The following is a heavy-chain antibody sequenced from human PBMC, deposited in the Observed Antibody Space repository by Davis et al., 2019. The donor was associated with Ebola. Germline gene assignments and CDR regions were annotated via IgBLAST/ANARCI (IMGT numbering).Heavy chain of an antibody. V-gene: IGHV3-7*01. CDR3: GSPWIAVAGTGPV. J-gene: IGHJ6*02. CDR1: GFSLSNTW. CDR2: ISPDGNVK. D-gene: IGHD6-19*01. Sequence: GESLKISCVGSGFSLSNTWMNWIRQAPGKGLEWVANISPDGNVKQYVDSVKGRFTIPRDHSKNSLYLQMNSLRDEDTGVYYCGSPWIAVAGTGPVWGQGTAVTVSS.